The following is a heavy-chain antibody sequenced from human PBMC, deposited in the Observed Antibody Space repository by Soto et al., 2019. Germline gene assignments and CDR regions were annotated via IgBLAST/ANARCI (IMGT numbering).Heavy chain of an antibody. CDR2: IYHSGST. D-gene: IGHD3-22*01. Sequence: PSETLSLTCAVSGGSISSGGYSWSWIRQPPGKGLVWIGYIYHSGSTYYNPSLKSRVTISVDRSKNQFSLKLSSVTAADTAVYYCARDNPYYDSSGPYGHGAFDIWGQGTMVTVSS. V-gene: IGHV4-30-2*01. CDR1: GGSISSGGYS. J-gene: IGHJ3*02. CDR3: ARDNPYYDSSGPYGHGAFDI.